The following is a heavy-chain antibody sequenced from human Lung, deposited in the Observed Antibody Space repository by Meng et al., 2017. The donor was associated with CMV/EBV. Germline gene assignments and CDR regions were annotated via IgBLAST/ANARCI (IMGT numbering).Heavy chain of an antibody. V-gene: IGHV4-31*03. D-gene: IGHD3-10*01. CDR1: GGSISSGGYY. CDR3: ASKPDYYGSGSYYYYGMDV. Sequence: SETLSLTCTVSGGSISSGGYYWSWIRQHPGKGLEWIGYIYYSGSTYYNPSLKSRVTISVDTSKNQFSLKLSSVTAADTAVYYCASKPDYYGSGSYYYYGMDVWCQGTTVTVSS. J-gene: IGHJ6*02. CDR2: IYYSGST.